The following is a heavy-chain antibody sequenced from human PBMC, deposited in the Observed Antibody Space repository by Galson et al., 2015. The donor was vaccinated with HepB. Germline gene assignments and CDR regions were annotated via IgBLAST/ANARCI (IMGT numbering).Heavy chain of an antibody. CDR3: ARGVTGFDF. CDR2: TYYRSKWYN. Sequence: CAISGDSVSSNSGAWSWIRQSPSRGLEWLGRTYYRSKWYNDYAVSVKSRITINPDTSKNQFSLQLNSVTPEDTAVYYCARGVTGFDFWGQGTLVTVSS. CDR1: GDSVSSNSGA. J-gene: IGHJ4*02. V-gene: IGHV6-1*01. D-gene: IGHD1-20*01.